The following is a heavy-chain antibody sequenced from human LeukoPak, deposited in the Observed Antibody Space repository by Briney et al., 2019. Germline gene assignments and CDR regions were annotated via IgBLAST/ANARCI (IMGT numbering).Heavy chain of an antibody. D-gene: IGHD3-3*01. Sequence: GGSLRLSCAASGFTFSSYAMSWVRQAPGKGLEWVSAISGSGGSTYYADSVEGRFTISRDNSKNTLYLQMNSLRAEDTAVYYCAKQVYYGDYGDYWGQGTLVTVSS. CDR3: AKQVYYGDYGDY. V-gene: IGHV3-23*01. CDR1: GFTFSSYA. CDR2: ISGSGGST. J-gene: IGHJ4*02.